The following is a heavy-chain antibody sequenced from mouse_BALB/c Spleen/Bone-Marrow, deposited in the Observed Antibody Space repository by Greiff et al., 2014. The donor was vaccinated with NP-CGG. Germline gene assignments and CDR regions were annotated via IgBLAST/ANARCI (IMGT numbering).Heavy chain of an antibody. CDR3: ARRDYGPAWFTY. CDR1: GYTFTEST. D-gene: IGHD1-1*01. J-gene: IGHJ3*01. Sequence: VQLQQPGPELVKPGASVKISCKTSGYTFTESTINWVKQSHGKSLEWIGGINPNNGATGYNQKFKGKATLTVDKSPSTAYLELRSLTSDDSAVYYCARRDYGPAWFTYWGQGTLVTVSA. V-gene: IGHV1-18*01. CDR2: INPNNGAT.